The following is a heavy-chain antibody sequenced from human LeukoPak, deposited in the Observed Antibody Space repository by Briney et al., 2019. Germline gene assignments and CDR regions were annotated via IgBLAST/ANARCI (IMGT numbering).Heavy chain of an antibody. CDR3: AKRGRYYFDQ. Sequence: GGPLRLSCAASGFTFSSYAMSWVRQAPGKGLEWVSTINASEGTYYADSLKGRFTISRDTSKNTLYLQINSLKAEDTAVYYCAKRGRYYFDQWGQGTLVTVSS. V-gene: IGHV3-23*01. CDR1: GFTFSSYA. J-gene: IGHJ4*02. CDR2: INASEGT.